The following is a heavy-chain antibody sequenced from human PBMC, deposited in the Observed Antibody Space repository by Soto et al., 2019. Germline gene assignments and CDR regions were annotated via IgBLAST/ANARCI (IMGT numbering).Heavy chain of an antibody. Sequence: QVQLQESGPGLVKPSETLSLTCSVSGGSLSPNYWSWIRQPPGKGLEWIGYIYFAGTTTYNPSLKSRVTISLDASKNQFSLRVTSVTAADTGVYYCARLGAYFQALDSWGQGTLVTDSS. J-gene: IGHJ4*02. D-gene: IGHD3-16*01. CDR3: ARLGAYFQALDS. CDR2: IYFAGTT. V-gene: IGHV4-59*08. CDR1: GGSLSPNY.